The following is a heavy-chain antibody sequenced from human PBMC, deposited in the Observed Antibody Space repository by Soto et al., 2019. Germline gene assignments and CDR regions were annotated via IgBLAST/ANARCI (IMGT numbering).Heavy chain of an antibody. CDR2: ISSSSSYI. CDR3: ARDDYGDYVFAFDI. J-gene: IGHJ3*02. V-gene: IGHV3-21*01. Sequence: GGSLRLSCAASGFTFSSYSMNWVRQAPGKGLEWVSSISSSSSYIYYADSVKGRFTISRDNAKNSLYLQMNSLRAEDTAVYYCARDDYGDYVFAFDIWGKGTMVTVSS. CDR1: GFTFSSYS. D-gene: IGHD4-17*01.